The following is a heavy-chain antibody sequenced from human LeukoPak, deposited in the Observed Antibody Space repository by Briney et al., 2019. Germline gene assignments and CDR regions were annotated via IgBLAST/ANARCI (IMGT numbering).Heavy chain of an antibody. CDR3: ARDKSLYYDSSGYYIPFDY. D-gene: IGHD3-22*01. V-gene: IGHV1-18*01. CDR2: ISAYNGNT. CDR1: GYTFTSYG. J-gene: IGHJ4*02. Sequence: ASLKVSCEASGYTFTSYGISWVRQAPGQGLEWMGWISAYNGNTNYAQKLQGRVTMTTDTSTSTAYMELRSLRSDDTAVYYCARDKSLYYDSSGYYIPFDYWGQGTLVTVSS.